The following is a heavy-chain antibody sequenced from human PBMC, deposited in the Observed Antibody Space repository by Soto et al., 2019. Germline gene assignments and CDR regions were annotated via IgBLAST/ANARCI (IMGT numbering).Heavy chain of an antibody. D-gene: IGHD3-3*01. CDR1: GYSFNSYG. CDR3: ARETKFYGFWSGYYRFDT. CDR2: ISASGGNT. V-gene: IGHV1-18*01. Sequence: QTQLVQSGPEVKNPGASVKVSCKASGYSFNSYGISWVRQAPGQGLEWMGWISASGGNTSYAEELQCRVTMTTDSATSTAYMELRSLTADDTAVYYCARETKFYGFWSGYYRFDTWGPGTLVSVSS. J-gene: IGHJ5*02.